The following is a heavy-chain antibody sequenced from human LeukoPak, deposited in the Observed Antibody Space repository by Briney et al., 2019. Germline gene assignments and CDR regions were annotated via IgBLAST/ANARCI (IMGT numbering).Heavy chain of an antibody. J-gene: IGHJ4*02. Sequence: KPSETLSLTCAVYGGSFSGYYWSWIRQPPGKGLEWIGYIYYSGSTNYNPSLKSRVTISVDTSKNQFSLKLSSVTAADTAVYYWARGEGPRHYFDYWGQGTLVTVSS. CDR1: GGSFSGYY. CDR3: ARGEGPRHYFDY. V-gene: IGHV4-59*01. CDR2: IYYSGST.